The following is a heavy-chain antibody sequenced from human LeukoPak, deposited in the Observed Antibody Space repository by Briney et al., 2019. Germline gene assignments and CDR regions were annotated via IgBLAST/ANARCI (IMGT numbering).Heavy chain of an antibody. CDR2: IKQDGSKK. D-gene: IGHD5-24*01. Sequence: GGSLRLSCAASGFTFSSYSMNWVRQAPGKGLEWVANIKQDGSKKSYVDSVKGRFAISRDNAKNSLYLQMNSLRAEDTAIYYCTRVGYIDEGIDYWGQGTLVTVSS. CDR1: GFTFSSYS. J-gene: IGHJ4*02. V-gene: IGHV3-7*04. CDR3: TRVGYIDEGIDY.